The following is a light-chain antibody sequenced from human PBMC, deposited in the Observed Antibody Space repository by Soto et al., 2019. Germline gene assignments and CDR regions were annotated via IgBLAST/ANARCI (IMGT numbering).Light chain of an antibody. CDR1: TGAVTSGHY. CDR2: DTS. Sequence: QAVVTQEPSLTVSPGGTVTLTCGSSTGAVTSGHYPYWFQQKPGQAPRTLIYDTSNKHSWTPARFSGSLLGGKAALTLSGAQPEDEAEYYCLLSYSGARGVFGGGTNHRP. J-gene: IGLJ2*01. CDR3: LLSYSGARGV. V-gene: IGLV7-46*01.